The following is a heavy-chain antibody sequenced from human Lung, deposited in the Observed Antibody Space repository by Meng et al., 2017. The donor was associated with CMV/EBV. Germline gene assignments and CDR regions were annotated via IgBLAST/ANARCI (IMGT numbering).Heavy chain of an antibody. J-gene: IGHJ4*02. CDR1: GFTVSSNY. Sequence: GESLKISCAASGFTVSSNYMSWLRQAAGKGLEWVSVIYSGGSTYYADSVKGRFTISRDNSKNTLYLQMNSLRAEDTAVYYCASTPQRRTTSNDYWGQGTLVTVSS. D-gene: IGHD2/OR15-2a*01. CDR2: IYSGGST. CDR3: ASTPQRRTTSNDY. V-gene: IGHV3-53*01.